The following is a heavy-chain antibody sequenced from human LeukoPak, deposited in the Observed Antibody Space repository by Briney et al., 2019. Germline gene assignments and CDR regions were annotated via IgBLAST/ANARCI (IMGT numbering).Heavy chain of an antibody. CDR1: GFTFSNYN. CDR2: ISGSGGST. Sequence: PGGSLRLSCAASGFTFSNYNMNWVRQAPGKGLEWVSAISGSGGSTYYADSVKGRFTISRDNSKNTLYLQMNSLRAEDTAVYYCAKDLGIGMAYYDYAPADDAFDIRGQGTMVTVSS. CDR3: AKDLGIGMAYYDYAPADDAFDI. J-gene: IGHJ3*02. D-gene: IGHD3-16*01. V-gene: IGHV3-23*01.